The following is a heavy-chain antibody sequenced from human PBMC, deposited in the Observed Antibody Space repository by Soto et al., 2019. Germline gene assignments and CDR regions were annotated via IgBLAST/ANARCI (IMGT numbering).Heavy chain of an antibody. CDR2: ISGSGGST. J-gene: IGHJ5*02. D-gene: IGHD4-17*01. CDR3: ATGWVGGDYDPNWFDP. CDR1: GFTFSSYA. Sequence: PGGSLRLSWAASGFTFSSYAMSWVRQAPGKGLEWVSAISGSGGSTYYADSVKGRFTISRDNSKNTLYLQMNSLRAEDTAVYYCATGWVGGDYDPNWFDPWGQGTLVTVSS. V-gene: IGHV3-23*01.